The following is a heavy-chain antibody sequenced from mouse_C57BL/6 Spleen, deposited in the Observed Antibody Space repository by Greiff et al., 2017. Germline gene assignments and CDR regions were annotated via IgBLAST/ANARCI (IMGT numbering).Heavy chain of an antibody. Sequence: QVQLQQPGAELVMPGASVKLSCKASGYTFTSYWMHWVKQRPGQGLEWIGEIDPSDSYTNYNQKFKGKSTLTVDKSSSTAYMQLSSLTSEDSAVYYCARGGTGPLYAMDYWGQGTSVTVSS. D-gene: IGHD3-3*01. CDR2: IDPSDSYT. CDR3: ARGGTGPLYAMDY. V-gene: IGHV1-69*01. J-gene: IGHJ4*01. CDR1: GYTFTSYW.